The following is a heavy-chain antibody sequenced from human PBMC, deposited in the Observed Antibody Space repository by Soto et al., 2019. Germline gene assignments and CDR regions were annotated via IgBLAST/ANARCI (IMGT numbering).Heavy chain of an antibody. Sequence: QVQLVESGGGVVQPGSSLSLSCAASGVTFSTYGMHWVRQAPGKGLEWVAVIWYDGGNKYYADSVKGRFTISRDNSKNTLYRKMNSLRAEDTAVYYCARDPPGGSDHLDSWGQGNLVTVSS. J-gene: IGHJ4*02. D-gene: IGHD1-26*01. CDR2: IWYDGGNK. CDR1: GVTFSTYG. CDR3: ARDPPGGSDHLDS. V-gene: IGHV3-33*01.